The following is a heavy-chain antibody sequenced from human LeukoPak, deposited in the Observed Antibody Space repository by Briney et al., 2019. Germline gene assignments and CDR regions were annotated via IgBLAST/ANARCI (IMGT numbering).Heavy chain of an antibody. CDR3: ASRFLEWFDAPYNFDY. J-gene: IGHJ4*02. Sequence: PETLSLTCTVSGGSISSSSYYWGWIRQPPGKGLEWIGSIYYSGSTYYNPSLKSRVTISVDTSKNQFSLKLSSVTAADTAVYYCASRFLEWFDAPYNFDYWGQGTLVTVSS. D-gene: IGHD3-3*01. CDR1: GGSISSSSYY. V-gene: IGHV4-39*01. CDR2: IYYSGST.